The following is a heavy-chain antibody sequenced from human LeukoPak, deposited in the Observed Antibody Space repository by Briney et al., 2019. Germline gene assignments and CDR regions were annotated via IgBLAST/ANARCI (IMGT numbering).Heavy chain of an antibody. Sequence: SETLSLTCTVSGGSISSSSYYWGWIRQPPGKGLEWIGSIYYSGSTYYNLSLKSRVTISVDTSKNQFSLKLSSVTAADTAVYYCASRNGWDYGDFDSWGQGTLVTVSS. J-gene: IGHJ4*02. D-gene: IGHD4/OR15-4a*01. CDR3: ASRNGWDYGDFDS. CDR1: GGSISSSSYY. CDR2: IYYSGST. V-gene: IGHV4-39*01.